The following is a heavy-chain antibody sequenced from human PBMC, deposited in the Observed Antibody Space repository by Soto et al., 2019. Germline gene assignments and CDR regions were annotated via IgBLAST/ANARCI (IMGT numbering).Heavy chain of an antibody. J-gene: IGHJ4*02. D-gene: IGHD3-22*01. CDR2: INHSGST. CDR1: GGSFSGYY. CDR3: ARGSLYYYDSSGYPPDY. Sequence: PSETLSLTCAVYGGSFSGYYWSWIRQPPGKGLEWIGEINHSGSTNYNPSLKSRVTISVDTSKNQFSLKLNSVTAADTAVYYCARGSLYYYDSSGYPPDYWGQGTLVTVSS. V-gene: IGHV4-34*01.